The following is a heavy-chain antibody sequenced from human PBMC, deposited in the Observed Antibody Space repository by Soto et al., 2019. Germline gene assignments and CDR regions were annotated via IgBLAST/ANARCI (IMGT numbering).Heavy chain of an antibody. CDR3: ARAPYFGSATYYYYALDV. Sequence: QVQLVESGGGLVKPGGSLRLSCAASGLTFSDHYMTWIRQAPGKGLEWISDISSSAGTIYYADSVKGRFTISRDNAKNTLYLQMPNLRAEDTAVYYCARAPYFGSATYYYYALDVWGQGTTVTVSS. CDR2: ISSSAGTI. CDR1: GLTFSDHY. J-gene: IGHJ6*02. V-gene: IGHV3-11*01. D-gene: IGHD3-10*01.